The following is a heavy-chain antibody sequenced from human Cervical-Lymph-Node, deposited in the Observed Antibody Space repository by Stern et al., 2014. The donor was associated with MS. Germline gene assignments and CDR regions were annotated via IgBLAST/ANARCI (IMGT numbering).Heavy chain of an antibody. Sequence: VQLVESGGGLVQPGRSLRLSCAASGFTFDDYAMHWVRQAPGKGLEWVSGISWNSGTIGYADSVKGRFAISRDNAKNSLYLQMNSLRTEDTALYYCVKDISWGGLRHFEYWAREPWSPSPQ. CDR1: GFTFDDYA. D-gene: IGHD4-17*01. J-gene: IGHJ4*02. V-gene: IGHV3-9*01. CDR3: VKDISWGGLRHFEY. CDR2: ISWNSGTI.